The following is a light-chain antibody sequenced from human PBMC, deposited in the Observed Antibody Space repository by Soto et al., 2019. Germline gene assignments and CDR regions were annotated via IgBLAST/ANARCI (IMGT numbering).Light chain of an antibody. Sequence: QSAVTQPAWVTGSAGQSITISCTGTSSDVGSYNLVSWYQQHPGKAPKLMIYEGSKRPSGVSNRFSGSKSGNTASLTISGLQAEDEADYYCCSSSGSSTFDDFGTGTKVT. CDR2: EGS. CDR1: SSDVGSYNL. J-gene: IGLJ1*01. V-gene: IGLV2-23*03. CDR3: CSSSGSSTFDD.